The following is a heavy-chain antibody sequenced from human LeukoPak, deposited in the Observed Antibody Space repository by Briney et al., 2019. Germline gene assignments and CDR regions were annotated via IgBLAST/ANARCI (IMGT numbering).Heavy chain of an antibody. CDR2: ISMSGANM. D-gene: IGHD3-9*01. J-gene: IGHJ4*02. CDR3: ARERGHDILTGDYNVRALDY. Sequence: GGSLRLSCAAFGFTFSSYEMNWVRQAPGKGLEWVSFISMSGANMYSADSVKGRFTISRDNAKNSLYLQMNSLRADDTAIYYCARERGHDILTGDYNVRALDYWGQGTLVTVSS. CDR1: GFTFSSYE. V-gene: IGHV3-48*03.